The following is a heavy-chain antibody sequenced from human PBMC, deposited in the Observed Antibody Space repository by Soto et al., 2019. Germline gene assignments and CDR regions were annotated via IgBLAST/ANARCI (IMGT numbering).Heavy chain of an antibody. CDR3: ARLAVAGTWDYYGMDV. J-gene: IGHJ6*02. CDR1: GGSISSSNW. CDR2: IYHSGST. Sequence: SETLSLTCAVSGGSISSSNWWSWVRQPPGKGLEWIGEIYHSGSTNYNPSLKSRVTISVDKSKSQFSLKLSSVTAADTAVYYCARLAVAGTWDYYGMDVWGQGTTVTVSS. D-gene: IGHD6-19*01. V-gene: IGHV4-4*02.